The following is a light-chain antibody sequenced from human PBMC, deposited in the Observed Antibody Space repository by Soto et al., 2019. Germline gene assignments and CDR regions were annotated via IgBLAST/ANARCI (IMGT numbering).Light chain of an antibody. J-gene: IGKJ5*01. Sequence: EIVMTQSPATLSVSPGERATLSCRASKSVSSNLAWYQXKPXQAPRLXXXDASNRATGIPARFSGSGSGTDFTLTISSLEHEDFAVYYCQQRSNWPPITFGQGTRLEIK. CDR1: KSVSSN. CDR3: QQRSNWPPIT. CDR2: DAS. V-gene: IGKV3-11*01.